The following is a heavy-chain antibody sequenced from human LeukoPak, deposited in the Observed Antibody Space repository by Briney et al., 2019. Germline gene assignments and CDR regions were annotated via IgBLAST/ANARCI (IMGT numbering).Heavy chain of an antibody. V-gene: IGHV1-69*05. CDR1: GGTFSSYA. CDR3: ASSKLRSIAARG. Sequence: GASVKVSCKASGGTFSSYAISWVRQAPGQGLEWMGGIIPIFGTANYAQKFQGRVTITTDESTSTAYMELSSLRSEDTAVYYCASSKLRSIAARGWGQGTLVTVSS. CDR2: IIPIFGTA. J-gene: IGHJ4*02. D-gene: IGHD6-6*01.